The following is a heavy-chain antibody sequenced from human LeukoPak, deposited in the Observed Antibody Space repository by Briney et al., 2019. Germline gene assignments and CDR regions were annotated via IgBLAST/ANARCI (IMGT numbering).Heavy chain of an antibody. Sequence: GGSLRLSCAASGFSFSSYNMNWVRQAPGKGREWGSYISADTNTIYYADSVRGRFTNSRDNDKMSLYLQMNSVRADDTAVYYCARGEGGGIWGQGTMVNVSS. CDR3: ARGEGGGI. J-gene: IGHJ3*02. CDR1: GFSFSSYN. CDR2: ISADTNTI. V-gene: IGHV3-48*04. D-gene: IGHD3-16*01.